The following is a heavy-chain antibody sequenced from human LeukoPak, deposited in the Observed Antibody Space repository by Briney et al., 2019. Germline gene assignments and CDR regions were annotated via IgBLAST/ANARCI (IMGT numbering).Heavy chain of an antibody. Sequence: SETLPLTCAVYGGSFSGYYWSWIRQPPGKGLEWIGEINHSGSTNYNPSLKSRVTISVDTSKNQFSLKLSSVTAADTAVYYCARGASGDYYYGMDVWGQGTTVTVSS. CDR3: ARGASGDYYYGMDV. V-gene: IGHV4-34*01. J-gene: IGHJ6*02. D-gene: IGHD3-10*01. CDR2: INHSGST. CDR1: GGSFSGYY.